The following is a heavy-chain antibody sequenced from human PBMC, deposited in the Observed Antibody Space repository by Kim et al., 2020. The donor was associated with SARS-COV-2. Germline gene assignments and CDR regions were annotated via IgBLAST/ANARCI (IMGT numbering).Heavy chain of an antibody. CDR2: YT. Sequence: YTTYSPSFQGHVTMSTDKSSTTASLPLSSLKASDTAMYYCARRGDASSFDLWGQGTLVTVSS. D-gene: IGHD6-6*01. J-gene: IGHJ4*02. CDR3: ARRGDASSFDL. V-gene: IGHV5-10-1*01.